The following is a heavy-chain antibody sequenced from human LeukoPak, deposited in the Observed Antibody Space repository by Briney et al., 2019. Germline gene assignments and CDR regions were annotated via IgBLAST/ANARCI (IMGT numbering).Heavy chain of an antibody. V-gene: IGHV1-18*01. CDR2: ISAYNGNT. CDR3: ATTNSGSYSAGGYFDY. J-gene: IGHJ4*02. CDR1: GYTFTSYG. D-gene: IGHD1-26*01. Sequence: ASVKVSCKASGYTFTSYGISWVRQAPGQGLEWMGWISAYNGNTNYAQKLQGRVTMTTDTSTSTAYMELRSLRSDDTAVYYCATTNSGSYSAGGYFDYWGQGTLVTVSS.